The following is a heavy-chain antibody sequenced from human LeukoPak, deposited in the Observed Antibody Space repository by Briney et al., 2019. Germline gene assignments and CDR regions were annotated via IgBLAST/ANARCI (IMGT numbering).Heavy chain of an antibody. V-gene: IGHV3-74*01. CDR3: ARDANRGFNY. CDR1: GFTLSDYW. Sequence: GGSLRLSCVASGFTLSDYWMHWVRQAPGKGLEWVSHIKTDGSVIDYADPVKGRFTISRDNARNTVFLQMHSLRAEDTAVYYCARDANRGFNYWGQGILATVSS. CDR2: IKTDGSVI. J-gene: IGHJ4*02. D-gene: IGHD2/OR15-2a*01.